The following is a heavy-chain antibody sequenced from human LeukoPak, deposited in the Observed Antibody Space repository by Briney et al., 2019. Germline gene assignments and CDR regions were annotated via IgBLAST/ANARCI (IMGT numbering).Heavy chain of an antibody. J-gene: IGHJ4*02. CDR3: ATGDDYGDYFEY. Sequence: SETLSLTCTVSGGSISNYYWSWIRQPPGKGLEWIGYIYYSGTTNYNPSLESRVTISVDTSKHQFSLKLSSVTAADTAVYYCATGDDYGDYFEYWGQGTLVTVSS. D-gene: IGHD4-17*01. CDR1: GGSISNYY. V-gene: IGHV4-59*08. CDR2: IYYSGTT.